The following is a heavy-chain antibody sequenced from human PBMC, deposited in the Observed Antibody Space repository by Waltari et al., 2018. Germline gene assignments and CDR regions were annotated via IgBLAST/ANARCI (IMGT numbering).Heavy chain of an antibody. V-gene: IGHV5-51*01. CDR2: SYPGDPDT. D-gene: IGHD6-19*01. J-gene: IGHJ4*02. CDR3: ARHRRYSSGWYYFDY. Sequence: EVQLVQSGAEVKKPGESLKISCKGSGYSFTSYWIGWVRQMPGKGRDGVGISYPGDPDTRYSPSFQCQVTISADKSISTAYLQWSSLKASDTAMYDCARHRRYSSGWYYFDYWGQGTLVTVSS. CDR1: GYSFTSYW.